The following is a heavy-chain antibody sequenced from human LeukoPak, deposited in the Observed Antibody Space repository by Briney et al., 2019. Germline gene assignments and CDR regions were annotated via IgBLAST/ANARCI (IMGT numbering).Heavy chain of an antibody. Sequence: GESLKISCKGSGYSFTSYWIGWVRQMPGKGLEWMGIIYPGDPDTRYSPSFQGQVTISADKSISTAYLQWSSLKASDTAMYYCAGLGYCSGGSCQHQWFDPWGQGTLVTVSS. D-gene: IGHD2-15*01. CDR1: GYSFTSYW. CDR2: IYPGDPDT. CDR3: AGLGYCSGGSCQHQWFDP. J-gene: IGHJ5*02. V-gene: IGHV5-51*01.